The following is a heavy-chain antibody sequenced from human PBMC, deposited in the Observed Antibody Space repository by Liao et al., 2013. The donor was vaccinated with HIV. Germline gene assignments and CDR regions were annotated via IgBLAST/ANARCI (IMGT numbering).Heavy chain of an antibody. V-gene: IGHV4-61*01. CDR1: GASINANNYY. J-gene: IGHJ4*02. CDR2: VYYSGTT. CDR3: AAFDYTQYKFVY. D-gene: IGHD3-9*01. Sequence: QVQLQESGPGLVKPSQTLSLTCTVSGASINANNYYWTWIRQPPGRGLEFVGYVYYSGTTNYSPSLKSRLTISVDTSRNQISLRLRSVTTADTAVYYCAAFDYTQYKFVYWGQGTLVTASS.